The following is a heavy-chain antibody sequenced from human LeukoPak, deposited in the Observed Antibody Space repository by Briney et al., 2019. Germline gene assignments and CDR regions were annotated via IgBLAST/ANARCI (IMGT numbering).Heavy chain of an antibody. CDR2: IKQDGSEK. V-gene: IGHV3-7*01. Sequence: GGSLRLSCAASGFTFSSYWMSWVRQAPGKGLEWVANIKQDGSEKYYVDSVKGRFTISRDNAKNSLYLQMNSLRAEDTAVYYCARVDSSSWYGYYYYMDVWGKGTTVTVSS. J-gene: IGHJ6*03. CDR3: ARVDSSSWYGYYYYMDV. D-gene: IGHD6-13*01. CDR1: GFTFSSYW.